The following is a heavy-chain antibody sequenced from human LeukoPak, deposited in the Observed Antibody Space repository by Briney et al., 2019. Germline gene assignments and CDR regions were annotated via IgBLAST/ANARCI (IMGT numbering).Heavy chain of an antibody. J-gene: IGHJ6*03. D-gene: IGHD4-17*01. CDR2: MNPNSGNT. V-gene: IGHV1-8*01. CDR3: ARDVIMTTVTTKSPGRYYYYMDV. Sequence: GASVKVSFKASGYTFTIYDINWVRQATGQGLEWMGWMNPNSGNTGYAQKFQGRVTMTRNTSTSTAYMELSSLRSEDTAVYYCARDVIMTTVTTKSPGRYYYYMDVWGKGTTVTVSS. CDR1: GYTFTIYD.